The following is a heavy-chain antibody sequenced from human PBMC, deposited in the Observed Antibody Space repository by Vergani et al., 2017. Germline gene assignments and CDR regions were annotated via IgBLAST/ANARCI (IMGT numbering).Heavy chain of an antibody. CDR1: GSSMSHKY. CDR3: ASYISSSGPVLR. CDR2: TYYTGST. D-gene: IGHD6-6*01. V-gene: IGHV4-59*01. Sequence: QVQLQESGPGLVKPSETLSLICNVSGSSMSHKYWTWIRQSPGKAPEWIGYTYYTGSTRYNPSLESRVTISVDMSKNQFSLKLTSVTAADTAVYFCASYISSSGPVLRWGQGTLVTVSS. J-gene: IGHJ4*02.